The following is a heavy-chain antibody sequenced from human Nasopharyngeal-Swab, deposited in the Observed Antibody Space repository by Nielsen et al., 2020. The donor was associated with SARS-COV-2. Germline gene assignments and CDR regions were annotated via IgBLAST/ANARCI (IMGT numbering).Heavy chain of an antibody. CDR2: INHSGST. CDR3: ARVAVFQMVPYNDY. J-gene: IGHJ4*02. Sequence: SETLSLTCAVYGGSFSGYYWSWIRQPPRKGLEWIGEINHSGSTNYNPSLKSRVTISVDTSKNQFSLKLSSVTAADTAVYYCARVAVFQMVPYNDYWGQGTLVTVSS. CDR1: GGSFSGYY. D-gene: IGHD3-10*01. V-gene: IGHV4-34*01.